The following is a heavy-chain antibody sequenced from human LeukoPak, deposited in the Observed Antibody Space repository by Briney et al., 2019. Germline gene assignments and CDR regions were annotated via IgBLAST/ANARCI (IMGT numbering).Heavy chain of an antibody. D-gene: IGHD4-17*01. V-gene: IGHV3-7*01. CDR2: IKQDGSEK. Sequence: AGGSLRLSCTASGFTFGDYAMSWVRQAPGKGLEWVANIKQDGSEKYYVDSVKGRFTISTYNAKNSLYLQMNSLRAEDTAVYYCARVGHDYGDYYTRDDAFDIWGQGAMVTVSS. J-gene: IGHJ3*02. CDR3: ARVGHDYGDYYTRDDAFDI. CDR1: GFTFGDYA.